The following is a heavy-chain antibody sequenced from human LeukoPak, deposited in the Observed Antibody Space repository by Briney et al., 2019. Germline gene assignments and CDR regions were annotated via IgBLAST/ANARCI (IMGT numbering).Heavy chain of an antibody. CDR3: ARFGSSWYRYFDY. CDR2: ISSSSSYI. J-gene: IGHJ4*02. Sequence: PGGSLRLSCAASGFTFSSYSMNWVRQAPGKGLEWVSSISSSSSYIYYADSVKGRFTISRDNAKNSLYLQMNSLRAEDTAVYYCARFGSSWYRYFDYWGQGTLVTVSS. V-gene: IGHV3-21*01. CDR1: GFTFSSYS. D-gene: IGHD6-13*01.